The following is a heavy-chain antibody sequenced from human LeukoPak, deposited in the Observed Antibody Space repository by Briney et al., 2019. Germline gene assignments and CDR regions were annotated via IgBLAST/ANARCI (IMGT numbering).Heavy chain of an antibody. CDR2: IIPIRGIA. CDR1: GGTFSSYT. CDR3: ARDQDDAFDM. Sequence: SVKVSCKASGGTFSSYTISLVRQAPGQGLEWMGRIIPIRGIANYAQKFQGRVTITADKSTSTAYMELSSLRSEDTAVYYCARDQDDAFDMWGQGTMVTISS. J-gene: IGHJ3*02. V-gene: IGHV1-69*04.